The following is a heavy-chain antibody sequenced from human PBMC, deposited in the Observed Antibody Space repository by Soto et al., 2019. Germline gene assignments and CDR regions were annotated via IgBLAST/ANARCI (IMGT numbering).Heavy chain of an antibody. V-gene: IGHV4-39*01. J-gene: IGHJ4*02. D-gene: IGHD2-15*01. CDR3: ARQFGVCSGGSCYYFPPGPFDY. Sequence: SETLSLTCTVSGGSISSSSYYWGWIRQPPGKGLEWIGSIYYSGSTYYNPSLKGRFTISVDTSKNQFSLKLSSVTAAETAVYYCARQFGVCSGGSCYYFPPGPFDYWGQGTLVTVSS. CDR1: GGSISSSSYY. CDR2: IYYSGST.